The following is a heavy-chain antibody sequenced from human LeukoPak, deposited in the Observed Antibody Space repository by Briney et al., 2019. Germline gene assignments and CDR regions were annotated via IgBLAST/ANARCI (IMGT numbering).Heavy chain of an antibody. CDR1: GYTFTGYY. D-gene: IGHD3-10*01. CDR2: INPNSGST. Sequence: ASVKVSCKASGYTFTGYYMHWVRQAPGQGLEWMGWINPNSGSTNYAQKFQGRVTMTRDTSISTAYMELSRLRSDDTAVYYCATGVNYYGSGRPIYYYGMDVWGQGTTVTVSS. J-gene: IGHJ6*02. V-gene: IGHV1-2*02. CDR3: ATGVNYYGSGRPIYYYGMDV.